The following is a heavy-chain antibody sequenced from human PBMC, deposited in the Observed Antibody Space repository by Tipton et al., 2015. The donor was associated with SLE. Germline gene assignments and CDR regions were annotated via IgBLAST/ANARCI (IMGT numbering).Heavy chain of an antibody. V-gene: IGHV5-51*03. CDR1: GHSFTSYW. Sequence: VQLVQSGAEVKKPGESLKISCKSSGHSFTSYWIGWVRQMPGKGLEWMGIIYPSDSDSRYHPSFQGQVTISVDKSISTAYLQWSSLKASDSAMYYCASGSDFSTGWYYFEYWGQGTLVTVSS. J-gene: IGHJ4*02. D-gene: IGHD6-19*01. CDR2: IYPSDSDS. CDR3: ASGSDFSTGWYYFEY.